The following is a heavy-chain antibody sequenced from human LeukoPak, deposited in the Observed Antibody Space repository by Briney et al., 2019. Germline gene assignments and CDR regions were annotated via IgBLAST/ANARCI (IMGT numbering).Heavy chain of an antibody. CDR3: VAYYYGSGSYYNVFM. CDR1: GFTFSSYA. CDR2: ISSSSSYI. V-gene: IGHV3-21*01. Sequence: GGSLRLSCAASGFTFSSYAMSWVRQAPGKGLEWVSSISSSSSYIYYADSVKGRFTISRDNAKNSLYLQMNSLRAEDTAVYYCVAYYYGSGSYYNVFMWGQGTLVTVSS. J-gene: IGHJ4*02. D-gene: IGHD3-10*01.